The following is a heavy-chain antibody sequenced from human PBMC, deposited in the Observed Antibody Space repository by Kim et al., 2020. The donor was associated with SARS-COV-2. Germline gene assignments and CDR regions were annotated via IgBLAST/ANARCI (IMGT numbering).Heavy chain of an antibody. J-gene: IGHJ6*02. CDR3: ASDCSGGSCYGMDV. Sequence: ASVKVSCKASGYTFSSYAMHWVRQAPGQRLEWMGWINAGNGNTKYSQKLQGRVTITRDTSASTAYMELSRLRSEDTAVYYCASDCSGGSCYGMDVWGQGTTVTVPS. V-gene: IGHV1-3*01. CDR2: INAGNGNT. CDR1: GYTFSSYA. D-gene: IGHD2-15*01.